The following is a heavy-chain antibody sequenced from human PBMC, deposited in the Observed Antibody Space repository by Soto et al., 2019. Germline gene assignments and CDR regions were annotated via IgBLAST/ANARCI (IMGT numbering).Heavy chain of an antibody. CDR2: ITTGNDYI. J-gene: IGHJ5*01. CDR1: GFTLSSFS. D-gene: IGHD6-19*01. Sequence: EVQLVESGGGLVKPGGSLRLSCVGSGFTLSSFSMCWVRQTPGKGLEWVSSITTGNDYISYADSVKGRFTISRDNAKNSLFLRMNSLRADDTALYFCARDSYSSLFDSWGQGTLVTVSS. V-gene: IGHV3-21*02. CDR3: ARDSYSSLFDS.